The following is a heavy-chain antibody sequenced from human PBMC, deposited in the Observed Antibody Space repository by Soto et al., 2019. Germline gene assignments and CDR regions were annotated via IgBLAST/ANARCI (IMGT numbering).Heavy chain of an antibody. CDR2: VFSSGST. D-gene: IGHD3-3*02. CDR3: ARVAFSYFGMDV. CDR1: GGAISSYY. V-gene: IGHV4-4*07. J-gene: IGHJ6*02. Sequence: KPSETLSLTCSVPGGAISSYYWSWARQPAGKGLEWIGRVFSSGSTNYNASLKSRVTMSIDTSKNEVSLTLRSVTAADTAVYYCARVAFSYFGMDVWGPGTTVTVSS.